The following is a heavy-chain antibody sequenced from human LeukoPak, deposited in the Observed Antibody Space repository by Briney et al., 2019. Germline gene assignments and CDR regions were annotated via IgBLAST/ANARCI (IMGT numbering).Heavy chain of an antibody. CDR3: ARGRNEDYYGSGSYYLY. J-gene: IGHJ4*02. Sequence: ASVKVSCKASGYTFTSYYMHWVRQAPRQGLEWMGIINPSGGSTSYAQKFQGRVTMTRDTSTSTVYMELSSLRSEDTAVYYCARGRNEDYYGSGSYYLYWGQGTLVTVSS. V-gene: IGHV1-46*01. CDR2: INPSGGST. CDR1: GYTFTSYY. D-gene: IGHD3-10*01.